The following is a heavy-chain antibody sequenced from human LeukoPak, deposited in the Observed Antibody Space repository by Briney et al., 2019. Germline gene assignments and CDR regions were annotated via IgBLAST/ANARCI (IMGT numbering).Heavy chain of an antibody. D-gene: IGHD2-2*01. CDR1: GYTFTGYY. J-gene: IGHJ4*02. Sequence: VASVKVSCKASGYTFTGYYMHWVRQAPGQGLEWMGWINPNSGGTNYAQKFQGGVTMTRDTSISTAYMELSRLRSDDTAVYYCARDCSSTSCSDYWGQGTLVTVSS. CDR3: ARDCSSTSCSDY. V-gene: IGHV1-2*02. CDR2: INPNSGGT.